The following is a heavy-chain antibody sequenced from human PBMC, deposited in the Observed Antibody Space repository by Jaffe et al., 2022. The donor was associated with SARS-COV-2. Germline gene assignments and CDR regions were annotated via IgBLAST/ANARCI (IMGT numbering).Heavy chain of an antibody. D-gene: IGHD6-13*01. Sequence: EVQLVESGGGLVQPGRSLRLSCAASGFTFDDYAMHWVRQAPGKGLEWVSGISWNSGSIGYADSVKGRFTISRDNAKNSLYLQMNSLRAEDTALYYCAKGQQLVPHFDYWGQGTLVTVSS. CDR2: ISWNSGSI. J-gene: IGHJ4*02. V-gene: IGHV3-9*01. CDR3: AKGQQLVPHFDY. CDR1: GFTFDDYA.